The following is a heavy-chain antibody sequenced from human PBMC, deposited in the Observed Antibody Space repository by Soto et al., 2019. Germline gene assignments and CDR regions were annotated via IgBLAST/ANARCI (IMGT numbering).Heavy chain of an antibody. CDR2: IKQDGSGK. J-gene: IGHJ4*02. D-gene: IGHD3-10*01. CDR1: GVTFSSYW. CDR3: AKDRDADDVGAPIDY. V-gene: IGHV3-7*03. Sequence: GGSLRLSCAASGVTFSSYWMSWVRQAPGKGLEWVANIKQDGSGKYYADSVKGRFTISRDNSKNTLYLQMNSLRAEDTAVYYCAKDRDADDVGAPIDYWGQGTLVTVSS.